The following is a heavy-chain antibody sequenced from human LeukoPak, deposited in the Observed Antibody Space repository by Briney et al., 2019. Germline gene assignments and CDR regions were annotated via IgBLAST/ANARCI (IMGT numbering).Heavy chain of an antibody. CDR3: ARDLRYCSGGSCYPSLGY. Sequence: ASVKVSCKASGYTFTSYYMHWVRQAPGQGLEWMGIINPSGGSTSYAQKFQGRVTMTRDMSTSTVYMELSSLRSDDTAVYYCARDLRYCSGGSCYPSLGYWGQGTLVTVSS. CDR2: INPSGGST. CDR1: GYTFTSYY. D-gene: IGHD2-15*01. J-gene: IGHJ4*02. V-gene: IGHV1-46*01.